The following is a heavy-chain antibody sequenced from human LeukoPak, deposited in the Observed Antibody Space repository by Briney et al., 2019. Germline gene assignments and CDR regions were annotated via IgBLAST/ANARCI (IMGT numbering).Heavy chain of an antibody. CDR1: GYTFTSYA. D-gene: IGHD2-15*01. Sequence: ASVKVSCKASGYTFTSYATHWVRQAPGQRLEWMGWINAGNGNTKYSQKFQGRVTITRDTSASTAYMELSSLRSEDTAVYYCARGLYCSGGSCHLGFDYWGQGTLVTISS. V-gene: IGHV1-3*01. CDR3: ARGLYCSGGSCHLGFDY. CDR2: INAGNGNT. J-gene: IGHJ4*02.